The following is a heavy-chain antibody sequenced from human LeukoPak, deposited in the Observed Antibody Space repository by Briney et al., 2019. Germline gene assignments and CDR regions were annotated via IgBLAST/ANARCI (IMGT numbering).Heavy chain of an antibody. V-gene: IGHV3-7*04. D-gene: IGHD6-13*01. CDR2: IKQDGSEK. CDR1: GFTFSNFW. J-gene: IGHJ3*02. CDR3: ARVYSSSWYRKPDAFDI. Sequence: GGSLRLSCAASGFTFSNFWMSWVRQAPGKGREGVANIKQDGSEKYYVDSLKGRFTISRDNAKNSLSLQMNSLRAEDTAVYYCARVYSSSWYRKPDAFDIWGQGKMVTVSS.